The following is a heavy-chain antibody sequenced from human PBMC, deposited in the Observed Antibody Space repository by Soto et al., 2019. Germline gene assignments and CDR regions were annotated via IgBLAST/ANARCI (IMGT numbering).Heavy chain of an antibody. D-gene: IGHD3-10*01. CDR3: ARDPRNGYGSGSYYYYYGMDV. V-gene: IGHV3-21*01. Sequence: PGGSLRLSCAASGFTFSSYSMNWVRQAPGKGLEWVSSISSSSSYIYYADSVKGRFTISRDNAKNSLYLQMNSLRAEDTAVYYCARDPRNGYGSGSYYYYYGMDVWGQGTTVTVSS. J-gene: IGHJ6*02. CDR2: ISSSSSYI. CDR1: GFTFSSYS.